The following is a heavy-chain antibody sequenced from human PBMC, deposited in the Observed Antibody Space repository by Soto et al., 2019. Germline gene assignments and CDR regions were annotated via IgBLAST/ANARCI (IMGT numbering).Heavy chain of an antibody. CDR3: ARDSIVVVPAAREGGDY. J-gene: IGHJ4*02. D-gene: IGHD2-2*01. Sequence: QVQLQESGPGLVKPSQTLSLTCTVSGGSISSGDYYWSWIRQPPGKGLEWIGYIYYSGSTYYNPSLKSRVTISVDTSKNQFSLKLSSVPAADTAVYYCARDSIVVVPAAREGGDYWGQGTLVTVSS. V-gene: IGHV4-30-4*01. CDR1: GGSISSGDYY. CDR2: IYYSGST.